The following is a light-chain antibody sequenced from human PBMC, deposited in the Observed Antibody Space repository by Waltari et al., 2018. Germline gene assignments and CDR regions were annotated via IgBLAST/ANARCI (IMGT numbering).Light chain of an antibody. CDR3: QQYNNWPRT. V-gene: IGKV3-15*01. CDR1: QSISSN. J-gene: IGKJ2*01. CDR2: GAS. Sequence: EIVMTQSPATLSVSPGERVTLSCRASQSISSNLVWYQQKPGQALRLLIYGASTRATSIPARFRGSGSGTEFTLTISSMQSKDFAVYYCQQYNNWPRTFGQGTKLEIK.